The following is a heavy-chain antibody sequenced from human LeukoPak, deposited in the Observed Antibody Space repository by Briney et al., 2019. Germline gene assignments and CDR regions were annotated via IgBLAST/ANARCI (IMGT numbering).Heavy chain of an antibody. D-gene: IGHD3-10*01. CDR3: ARGGYYGSGNDFRFDP. J-gene: IGHJ5*02. CDR1: GESISSSRHY. CDR2: IYYSGST. V-gene: IGHV4-61*10. Sequence: SETLSLTCSVSGESISSSRHYWSWIRQPAGKGLEWIGYIYYSGSTNYKPSLKSRVTISVDTSKNQFSLKLSSVTAADTAVYYCARGGYYGSGNDFRFDPWGQGTLVTVSS.